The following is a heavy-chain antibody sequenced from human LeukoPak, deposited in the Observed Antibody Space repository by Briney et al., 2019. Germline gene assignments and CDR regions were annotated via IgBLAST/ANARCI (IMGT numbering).Heavy chain of an antibody. V-gene: IGHV1-2*05. CDR3: ARDLSYYDSSGDFDY. J-gene: IGHJ4*02. CDR2: INPNSGGT. CDR1: GYTFTGYY. Sequence: GGSVKVSCKASGYTFTGYYMHWVRQAPGQGLEWMGRINPNSGGTKYAQKFQGRVTMTRDKSISTAYMELSRLRSDDTVVYYCARDLSYYDSSGDFDYWGQGTLVTVSS. D-gene: IGHD3-22*01.